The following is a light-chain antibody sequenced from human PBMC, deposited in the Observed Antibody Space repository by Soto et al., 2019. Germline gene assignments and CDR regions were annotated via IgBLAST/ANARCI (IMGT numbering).Light chain of an antibody. CDR3: TSYTSNNTLNLL. J-gene: IGLJ2*01. CDR2: EVS. V-gene: IGLV2-14*01. CDR1: SSDVGGYKY. Sequence: QSALTQPASVSGSPEQSITISCTGTSSDVGGYKYVSWYQQHPGKAPKLMIYEVSYRPSGVSNRFSGSKSGNTAALTISGLQAEDEADYFCTSYTSNNTLNLLFGEGTKVTVL.